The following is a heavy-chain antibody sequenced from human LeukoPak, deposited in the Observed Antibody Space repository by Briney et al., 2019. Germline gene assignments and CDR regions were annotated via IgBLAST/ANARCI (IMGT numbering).Heavy chain of an antibody. CDR1: GLTFSSYD. CDR3: ARASEYTSDY. J-gene: IGHJ4*02. Sequence: GGSLRLSCAASGLTFSSYDMYWVRQAPGEGLEYVSAISSNGGGTFYANSVKGRFTISRDNSKNTVHLQMGSLRAEDMAVYYCARASEYTSDYWGQGTLVTVSS. V-gene: IGHV3-64*01. CDR2: ISSNGGGT. D-gene: IGHD6-6*01.